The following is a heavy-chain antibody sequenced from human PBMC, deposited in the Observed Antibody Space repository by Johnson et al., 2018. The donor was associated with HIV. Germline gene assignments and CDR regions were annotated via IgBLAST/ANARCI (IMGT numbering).Heavy chain of an antibody. J-gene: IGHJ3*01. D-gene: IGHD1-26*01. CDR1: GFTFSSYA. CDR2: ISYDGSNT. CDR3: ARGAPSGNYYVDAFDL. V-gene: IGHV3-30*04. Sequence: VQLVESGGGVVQPGRSLRLSCEASGFTFSSYAMHWVRQAPGKGLEWVAVISYDGSNTYYADSVKGRFPISRDNSKNTLYLQMSSLRAEDTAVYYCARGAPSGNYYVDAFDLWGQGTMVIVSS.